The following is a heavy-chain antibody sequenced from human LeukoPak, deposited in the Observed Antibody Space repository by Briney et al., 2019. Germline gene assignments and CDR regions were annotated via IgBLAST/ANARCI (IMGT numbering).Heavy chain of an antibody. J-gene: IGHJ4*02. Sequence: PGGSLRLSCAASGFTFSRYGMHWVRQAPGKGLEWVAVILYDGSNKYYADSVKGRFTISRDNAKNTLYLQMNSLRGDDTAVYYCARESRRAHDYWGQGTLVTVSS. V-gene: IGHV3-30*03. CDR2: ILYDGSNK. CDR3: ARESRRAHDY. CDR1: GFTFSRYG.